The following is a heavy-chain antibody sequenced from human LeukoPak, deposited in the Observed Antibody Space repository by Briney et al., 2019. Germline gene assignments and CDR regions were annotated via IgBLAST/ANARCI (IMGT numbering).Heavy chain of an antibody. CDR1: GGSFSGYY. V-gene: IGHV4-34*01. D-gene: IGHD3-10*01. J-gene: IGHJ4*02. Sequence: SETLSLTCAVYGGSFSGYYWSWIRQPPGKGLEWIGEINHSGSTNYNPSLKSRVTISVDTSKNQFSLKLSSVTAADTAVYYCARGTPGGSGYYFDYWGQGTLVTVSS. CDR3: ARGTPGGSGYYFDY. CDR2: INHSGST.